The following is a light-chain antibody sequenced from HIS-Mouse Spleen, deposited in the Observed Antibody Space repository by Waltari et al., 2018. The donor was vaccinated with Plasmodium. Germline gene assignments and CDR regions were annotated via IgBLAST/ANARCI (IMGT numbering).Light chain of an antibody. J-gene: IGKJ4*01. V-gene: IGKV3-11*01. Sequence: EIVLTQYPATLSLSPRERATLSCRASQSVSSYLAWYQQKPGQAPRLLIYDASNRATGIPARFSGSGSGTDFTLTISSLEPEDFAVYYCQQRSNWPLTFGGGTKVEIK. CDR2: DAS. CDR1: QSVSSY. CDR3: QQRSNWPLT.